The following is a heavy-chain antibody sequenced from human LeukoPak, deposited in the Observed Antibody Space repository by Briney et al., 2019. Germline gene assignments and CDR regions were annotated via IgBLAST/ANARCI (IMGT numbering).Heavy chain of an antibody. Sequence: PSETLSLTRTVSGGSISSYYWSWIRQPPGKGLEWIGEINHSGSTNYNPSLKSRVTISVDTSKNQFSLKLSSVTAADTAVYYCARVESNGSGSYIEYWGQGTLVTVSS. D-gene: IGHD3-10*01. V-gene: IGHV4-34*01. CDR2: INHSGST. CDR3: ARVESNGSGSYIEY. CDR1: GGSISSYY. J-gene: IGHJ4*02.